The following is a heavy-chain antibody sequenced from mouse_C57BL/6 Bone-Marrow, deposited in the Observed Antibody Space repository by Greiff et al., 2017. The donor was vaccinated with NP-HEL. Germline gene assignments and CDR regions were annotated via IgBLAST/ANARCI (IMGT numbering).Heavy chain of an antibody. CDR1: GFSFNTYA. CDR2: IRSKSNNYAT. CDR3: VRRDSVGLYAMDY. J-gene: IGHJ4*01. V-gene: IGHV10-1*01. Sequence: GGGLVQPKGSLKLACAASGFSFNTYAMNWVRQAPGKGLEWVARIRSKSNNYATYYADSVKDRFTISRDDSESMLYLQMNNLKTEDTAMYYCVRRDSVGLYAMDYWGQGTSVTVCS. D-gene: IGHD1-1*01.